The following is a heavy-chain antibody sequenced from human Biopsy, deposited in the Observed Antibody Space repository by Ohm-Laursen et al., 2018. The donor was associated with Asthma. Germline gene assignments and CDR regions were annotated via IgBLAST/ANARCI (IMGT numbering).Heavy chain of an antibody. Sequence: GASVKVSCKASGYTFISYAIHWVRQAPGQRLEWMGRINPNSGGTNYAQKFQGRVTMTRDTSISTAYMELSRLRSDDTAVYYCAREGITGTTAWFDPWGQGTLVIVSS. J-gene: IGHJ5*02. CDR2: INPNSGGT. V-gene: IGHV1-2*06. D-gene: IGHD1-7*01. CDR3: AREGITGTTAWFDP. CDR1: GYTFISYA.